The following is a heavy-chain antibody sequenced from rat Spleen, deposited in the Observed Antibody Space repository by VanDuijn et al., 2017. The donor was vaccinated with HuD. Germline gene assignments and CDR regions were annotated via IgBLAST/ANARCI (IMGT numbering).Heavy chain of an antibody. Sequence: EVRLVESGGGLVQPGRSLKLSCAASGFTFSNYGLAWVRQAPTKGLEWVASISTGGDDTYYRDSVKGRFTISRDDEESTLYLQMDSLRSEDTATYFCARQWYYFDYWGQGVMVTVSS. V-gene: IGHV5S13*01. CDR2: ISTGGDDT. J-gene: IGHJ2*01. CDR3: ARQWYYFDY. CDR1: GFTFSNYG. D-gene: IGHD1-1*01.